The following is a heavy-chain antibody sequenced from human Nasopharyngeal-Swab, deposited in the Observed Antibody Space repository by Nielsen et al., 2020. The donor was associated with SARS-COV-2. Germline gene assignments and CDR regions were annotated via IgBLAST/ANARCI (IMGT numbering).Heavy chain of an antibody. J-gene: IGHJ6*03. D-gene: IGHD4-17*01. CDR1: GDSVSSSSAA. V-gene: IGHV6-1*01. CDR2: TYYRSKWYN. Sequence: SQTLSLTGAISGDSVSSSSAAWNWIRQSPSRGLEWLGRTYYRSKWYNDYAVSVKSRITINPDTSKNQFSLHLNSVTPEGTAVYYCARARGAYGDYYYYYYTDVWGKGTTVTVSS. CDR3: ARARGAYGDYYYYYYTDV.